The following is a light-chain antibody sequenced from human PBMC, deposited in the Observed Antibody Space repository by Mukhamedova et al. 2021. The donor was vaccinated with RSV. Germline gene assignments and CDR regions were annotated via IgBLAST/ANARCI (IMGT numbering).Light chain of an antibody. J-gene: IGLJ1*01. Sequence: VTISCTGTSSDVGGYNYVSWYQQHPGKAPKLMIYDVSKRPSGVPDRFSGSKSGNTASLTISGLQAEDDADYYCCSYAGSYSYVFG. V-gene: IGLV2-11*01. CDR2: DVS. CDR1: SSDVGGYNY. CDR3: CSYAGSYSYV.